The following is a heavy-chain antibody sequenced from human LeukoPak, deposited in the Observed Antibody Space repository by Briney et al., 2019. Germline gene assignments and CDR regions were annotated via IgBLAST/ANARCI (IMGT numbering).Heavy chain of an antibody. CDR1: GYSFTSYW. Sequence: GGALQISFKGSGYSFTSYWIGWGRPMPGKGLEWVGVIYPGDSDTRYSPSFQGQVTISADKSISTAYLQWSSLKASDTAMYYCARLLNYGGKSPVGYWGQGTLVTASS. V-gene: IGHV5-51*01. CDR3: ARLLNYGGKSPVGY. CDR2: IYPGDSDT. J-gene: IGHJ4*02. D-gene: IGHD4-23*01.